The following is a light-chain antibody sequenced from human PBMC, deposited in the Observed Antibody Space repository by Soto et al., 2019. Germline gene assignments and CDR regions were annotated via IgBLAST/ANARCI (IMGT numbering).Light chain of an antibody. CDR1: QSISSW. J-gene: IGKJ4*01. CDR3: QQYNSYPLT. V-gene: IGKV1-5*01. Sequence: DIQMTQSPSTLSASVGDRVTITCRASQSISSWLAWYQQKPGKAPKLLIYDASSLESGVPSRFSGCGSGTEFTLTISSLQPDDFETYYCQQYNSYPLTFGGGTKVEIK. CDR2: DAS.